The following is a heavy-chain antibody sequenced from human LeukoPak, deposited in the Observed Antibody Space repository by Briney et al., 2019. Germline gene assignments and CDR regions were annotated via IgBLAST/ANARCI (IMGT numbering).Heavy chain of an antibody. CDR1: GGSISSSSYY. CDR3: ARSLGATTFPYFDY. Sequence: SETLSLTCTVSGGSISSSSYYWGWLRQPPGKGLEWSGSIYYSGSTYYNPSLKSRVTISVDTSKNQFSLKLSSVTAADTAVYYCARSLGATTFPYFDYWGQGTLVTVSS. V-gene: IGHV4-39*01. CDR2: IYYSGST. J-gene: IGHJ4*02. D-gene: IGHD1-26*01.